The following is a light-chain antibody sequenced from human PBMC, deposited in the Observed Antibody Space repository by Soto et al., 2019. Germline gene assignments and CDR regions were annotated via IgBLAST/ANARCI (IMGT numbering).Light chain of an antibody. CDR2: EVS. CDR1: SSDVGAYNR. J-gene: IGLJ1*01. CDR3: CSHSSSNSFV. V-gene: IGLV2-18*02. Sequence: QSALTQPPSVSGSPGQSVTISCTGTSSDVGAYNRVSWYQQSPGTAPKLMIYEVSDRPSGVPDRFSGSKSGNTASLTISGLQAEDEADCYCCSHSSSNSFVFGTGTKLTVL.